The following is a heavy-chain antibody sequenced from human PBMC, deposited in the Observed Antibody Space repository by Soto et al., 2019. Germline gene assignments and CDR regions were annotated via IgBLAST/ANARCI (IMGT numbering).Heavy chain of an antibody. CDR1: VYSFTSYW. J-gene: IGHJ4*02. CDR3: ARRYCTNGVCYNDWYFDD. V-gene: IGHV5-51*01. CDR2: IYPGDSDT. D-gene: IGHD2-8*01. Sequence: GESLKLSCKGSVYSFTSYWIGWVRQMPGKGLERMGIIYPGDSDTRYSPSFQGQVTISADKSISTAYLQWSSLKASDTAMYYCARRYCTNGVCYNDWYFDDGGQGTLVTVSS.